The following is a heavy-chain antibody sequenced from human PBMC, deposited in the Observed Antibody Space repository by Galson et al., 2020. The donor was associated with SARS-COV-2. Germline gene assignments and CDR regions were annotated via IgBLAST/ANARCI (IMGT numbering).Heavy chain of an antibody. CDR2: ISSSGTTI. CDR1: GFTFSTYE. D-gene: IGHD6-19*01. V-gene: IGHV3-48*03. CDR3: ARDSSGWYGFYC. Sequence: GESLKISCAASGFTFSTYEMNWVRQAPGKGLEWVSYISSSGTTIYYADSVKGRFTISRDNSKNTLYLQMNSLRAEDTAVYYCARDSSGWYGFYCWVQGTLVTVSS. J-gene: IGHJ4*02.